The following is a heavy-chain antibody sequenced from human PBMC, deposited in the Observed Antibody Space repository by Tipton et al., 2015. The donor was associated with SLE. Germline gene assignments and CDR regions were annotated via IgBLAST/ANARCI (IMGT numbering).Heavy chain of an antibody. CDR3: ARTRTVATIRYYFDF. Sequence: SLRLSCAASGFTFSSYWMSWVRQAPGKGLEWVANIKQDGSEKYYVDSVKGRFTISRDNAKNSLYLQMNSLRAEDTAVYYCARTRTVATIRYYFDFWGQGTLVTVSS. CDR2: IKQDGSEK. CDR1: GFTFSSYW. V-gene: IGHV3-7*03. D-gene: IGHD5-12*01. J-gene: IGHJ4*02.